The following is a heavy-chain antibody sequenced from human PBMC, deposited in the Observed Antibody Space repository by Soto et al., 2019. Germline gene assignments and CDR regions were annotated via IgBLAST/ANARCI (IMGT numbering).Heavy chain of an antibody. CDR1: GGTFSSYT. CDR2: IIPILGIA. V-gene: IGHV1-69*02. J-gene: IGHJ4*02. CDR3: AMEYCSSTSCYRDY. Sequence: QVQLVQSGAEVKKPGSSVKVSCKASGGTFSSYTISWVRQAPGQGLEWMGRIIPILGIANYAQKFQGRVTITADKSASTACMEVRSLRSEDTAVYYCAMEYCSSTSCYRDYWGQGTLVTVSS. D-gene: IGHD2-2*02.